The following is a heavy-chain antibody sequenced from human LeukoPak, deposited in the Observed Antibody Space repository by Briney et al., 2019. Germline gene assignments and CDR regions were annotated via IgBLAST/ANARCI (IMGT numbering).Heavy chain of an antibody. D-gene: IGHD4-17*01. Sequence: SETLSLTCAVYGGSFSGYYWSWIRQPPGKGLEWIGEINHSGSTNYNPSLKSRVTISVDTSKNQFSLKLSSVTAADTAVYYCARGQLYGDYYHGMDVWGQGTTVTVSS. CDR3: ARGQLYGDYYHGMDV. J-gene: IGHJ6*02. CDR2: INHSGST. V-gene: IGHV4-34*01. CDR1: GGSFSGYY.